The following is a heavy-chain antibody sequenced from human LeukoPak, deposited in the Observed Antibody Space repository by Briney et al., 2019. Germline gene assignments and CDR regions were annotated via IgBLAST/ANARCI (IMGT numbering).Heavy chain of an antibody. CDR2: IKPNNGGT. D-gene: IGHD3-22*01. J-gene: IGHJ3*02. CDR1: GYTFTGYY. CDR3: AGEDNSSGYRPFDI. V-gene: IGHV1-2*06. Sequence: ASLKVSCKASGYTFTGYYIHWVRDAPGQGLDWMGRIKPNNGGTNNAQKFQGRVTMTRDMSMSTAYMELSRLRSDDTAVYYCAGEDNSSGYRPFDIWGQGTMVTVPS.